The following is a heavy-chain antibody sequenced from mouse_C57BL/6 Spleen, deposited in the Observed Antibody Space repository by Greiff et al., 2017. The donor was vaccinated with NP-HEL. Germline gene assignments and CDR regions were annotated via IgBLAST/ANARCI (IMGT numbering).Heavy chain of an antibody. V-gene: IGHV1-42*01. CDR3: ARDYGSVYWYFDV. Sequence: EVQVVESGPELVKPGASVKISCKASGYSFTGYYMNWVKQSPEKSLEWIGEINPSTGGTTYNQKFKAKATLTVDKSSSTAYMQLKSLTSEDSAVYYCARDYGSVYWYFDVWGTGTTVTVSS. CDR1: GYSFTGYY. CDR2: INPSTGGT. D-gene: IGHD1-1*01. J-gene: IGHJ1*03.